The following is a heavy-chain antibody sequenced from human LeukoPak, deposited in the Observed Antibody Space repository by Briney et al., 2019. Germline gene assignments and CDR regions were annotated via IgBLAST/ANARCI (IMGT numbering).Heavy chain of an antibody. CDR3: ARAMDCYDSSGYTESEYFQH. D-gene: IGHD3-22*01. CDR2: INPNSGGT. J-gene: IGHJ1*01. CDR1: GYTFTGYY. Sequence: VASVKVSCKASGYTFTGYYMHWVRQAPGQGLEWMGWINPNSGGTNYAQKFQGRVTMTRDTSISTAYMELSRLRSDDTAVYYCARAMDCYDSSGYTESEYFQHWGQGTLVTVSS. V-gene: IGHV1-2*02.